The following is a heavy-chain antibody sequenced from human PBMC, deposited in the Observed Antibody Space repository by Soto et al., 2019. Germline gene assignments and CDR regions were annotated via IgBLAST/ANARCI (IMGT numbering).Heavy chain of an antibody. D-gene: IGHD4-17*01. V-gene: IGHV3-30*04. J-gene: IGHJ4*02. Sequence: VGSLRLSCAASGFTFSTYAMHWVRQAPGKGLEWVAVISHDGTNKYYADSGKGRFTVSRDNSENTLYLQMDSLRAEDTALYYCARDISYGGIPFDYWGQGTLVTVSS. CDR1: GFTFSTYA. CDR3: ARDISYGGIPFDY. CDR2: ISHDGTNK.